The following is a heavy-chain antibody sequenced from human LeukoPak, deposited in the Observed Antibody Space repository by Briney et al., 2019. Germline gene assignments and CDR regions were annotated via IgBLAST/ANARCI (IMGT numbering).Heavy chain of an antibody. V-gene: IGHV1-69*13. D-gene: IGHD3-22*01. Sequence: ASVKVSCKASGYTFTGYYMHWVRQAPGQGLEWMGGIIPIFGTANYAQKFQGRVTITADESTSTAYMELSSLRSEDTAVYYCARGSGTYYYDSSGYYYLNYWGQGTLVTVSS. J-gene: IGHJ4*02. CDR1: GYTFTGYY. CDR2: IIPIFGTA. CDR3: ARGSGTYYYDSSGYYYLNY.